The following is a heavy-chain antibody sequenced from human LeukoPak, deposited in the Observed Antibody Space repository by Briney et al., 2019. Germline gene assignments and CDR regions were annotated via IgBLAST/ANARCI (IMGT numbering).Heavy chain of an antibody. J-gene: IGHJ6*03. CDR2: ISSSSSTT. Sequence: PGGSLRPSCAASGFTFSSYSMNWVRQAPGKGLEWVSYISSSSSTTYYTDSVKGRFTISRDNAKNSLYLQMNSLRAEDTAVYYCARLVVPSYYMDVWGKGTTVTVSS. CDR3: ARLVVPSYYMDV. V-gene: IGHV3-48*01. D-gene: IGHD2-2*01. CDR1: GFTFSSYS.